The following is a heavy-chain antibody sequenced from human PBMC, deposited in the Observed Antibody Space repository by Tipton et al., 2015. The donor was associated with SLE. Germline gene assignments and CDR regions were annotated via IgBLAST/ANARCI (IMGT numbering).Heavy chain of an antibody. CDR1: GYSFTTYW. CDR3: ARRWPWYGP. CDR2: IYPGDSDT. D-gene: IGHD5-24*01. Sequence: VQLVQSGAEVKKPGESLKISCKGSGYSFTTYWVDWVRQMPGKGLEWMGIIYPGDSDTRYSPSFQGQVTISADVSTSTTYLRWGSLKASDTAMYYCARRWPWYGPWGQGTLVTVSS. J-gene: IGHJ5*01. V-gene: IGHV5-51*03.